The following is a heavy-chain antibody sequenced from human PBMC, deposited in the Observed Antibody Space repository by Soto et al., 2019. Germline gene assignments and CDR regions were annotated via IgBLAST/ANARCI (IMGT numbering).Heavy chain of an antibody. CDR2: IYWNDDK. CDR3: THFSGYEQFDY. J-gene: IGHJ4*02. Sequence: SGATLVNPTHTLTLTCTLSGFSISTSGEGVGWIRQPPGQALEWLAVIYWNDDKRYSPSLKSRLTITKDDSKNQVVLTMTNMDPVDTATYYCTHFSGYEQFDYWGQGTLVTVSS. CDR1: GFSISTSGEG. D-gene: IGHD5-12*01. V-gene: IGHV2-5*01.